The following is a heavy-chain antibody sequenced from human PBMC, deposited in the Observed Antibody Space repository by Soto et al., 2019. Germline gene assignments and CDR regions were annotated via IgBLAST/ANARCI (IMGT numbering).Heavy chain of an antibody. CDR3: ARQPESTSYFDY. J-gene: IGHJ4*02. D-gene: IGHD2-2*01. V-gene: IGHV4-39*01. CDR2: VYQSGTT. Sequence: PSETLSLTCSVSCASISTSSDFWGWIRQAPGKGLEWIGNVYQSGTTRLNPSLKSRVSIFVDRSKNQFSLELNSATAADRAVYYCARQPESTSYFDYWGQGILVTVSS. CDR1: CASISTSSDF.